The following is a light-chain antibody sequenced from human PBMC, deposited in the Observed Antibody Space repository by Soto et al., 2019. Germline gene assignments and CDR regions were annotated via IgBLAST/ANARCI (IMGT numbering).Light chain of an antibody. V-gene: IGKV3-20*01. CDR3: QQYGGSPRT. J-gene: IGKJ1*01. CDR1: QSVNSIY. CDR2: GAS. Sequence: EMVFTQAPGTRSLSPGERAALCCRASQSVNSIYLAWYQQKPGQAPRLLIYGASSRATGIPDRFSGSGSGTDFTLTISRLEPEDFALYYCQQYGGSPRTFGQGTKVDIK.